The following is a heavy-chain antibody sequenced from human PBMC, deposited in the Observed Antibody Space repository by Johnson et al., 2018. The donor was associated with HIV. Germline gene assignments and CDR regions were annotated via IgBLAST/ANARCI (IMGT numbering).Heavy chain of an antibody. CDR1: GFSFSSYG. CDR2: IQNDGSEK. Sequence: QVQLVESGGGVVQPGGSLRLSCATSGFSFSSYGMYWVRQAPGKGLEWVSFIQNDGSEKYYTESARGRFTFSRNNSKNTLYLQRNSLRAEDTAVYYCAKSPLGRLREGAFDIWGQGTMVTVSS. V-gene: IGHV3-30*02. J-gene: IGHJ3*02. D-gene: IGHD7-27*01. CDR3: AKSPLGRLREGAFDI.